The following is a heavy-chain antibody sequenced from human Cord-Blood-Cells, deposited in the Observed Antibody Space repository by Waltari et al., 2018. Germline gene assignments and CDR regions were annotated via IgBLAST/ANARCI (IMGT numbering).Heavy chain of an antibody. CDR3: ATEAPDSSGYYYWFDP. J-gene: IGHJ5*02. Sequence: KGLEWMGGFDPEDGETIYAQKFQGRVTMTEDTSTDTAYMELSSLRSEDTAVYYCATEAPDSSGYYYWFDPWGQGTLVTVSS. CDR2: FDPEDGET. V-gene: IGHV1-24*01. D-gene: IGHD3-22*01.